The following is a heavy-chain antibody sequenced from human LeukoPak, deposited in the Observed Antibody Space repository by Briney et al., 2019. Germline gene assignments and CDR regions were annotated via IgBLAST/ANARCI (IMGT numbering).Heavy chain of an antibody. D-gene: IGHD3-3*01. CDR2: INHSGST. J-gene: IGHJ5*02. CDR3: ARVPGRFGANNWFDP. Sequence: SETLSLTCAVYGGYFSGYYWSWIRQPPGKGLEWIGEINHSGSTNYNPSLKSRVTISVDTSKNQFSLKLSSVTAADTAVYYCARVPGRFGANNWFDPWGQGTLVTVSS. V-gene: IGHV4-34*01. CDR1: GGYFSGYY.